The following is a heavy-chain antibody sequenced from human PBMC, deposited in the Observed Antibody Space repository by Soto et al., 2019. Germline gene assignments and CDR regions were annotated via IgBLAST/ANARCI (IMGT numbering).Heavy chain of an antibody. CDR3: SADHPHTAIGWPV. CDR1: GFDFGSFG. Sequence: ASVKVSCKASGFDFGSFGIQFLRQTRGRGLEWIGWIVVASVRTNYARQFQGRVAFSRDMSSTTAYMDLYDLKSDDTAVYFSSADHPHTAIGWPVWGQGTTVTVSS. J-gene: IGHJ6*02. V-gene: IGHV1-58*02. CDR2: IVVASVRT.